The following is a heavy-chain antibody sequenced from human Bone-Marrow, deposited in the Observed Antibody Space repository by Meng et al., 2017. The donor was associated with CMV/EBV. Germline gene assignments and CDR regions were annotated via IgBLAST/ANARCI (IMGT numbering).Heavy chain of an antibody. V-gene: IGHV3-21*01. CDR3: ARDLSRGVVGARPRGPGDL. CDR2: ITSRSSNT. Sequence: RGSLRLSCVASGFTFSGYSMNWVRQTPGKGLEWVSSITSRSSNTYYSDSVKGRFTISRDNAKNSLYLQMNSLRDEDTAVYYCARDLSRGVVGARPRGPGDLWGHGTLVTVSS. D-gene: IGHD1-26*01. CDR1: GFTFSGYS. J-gene: IGHJ4*01.